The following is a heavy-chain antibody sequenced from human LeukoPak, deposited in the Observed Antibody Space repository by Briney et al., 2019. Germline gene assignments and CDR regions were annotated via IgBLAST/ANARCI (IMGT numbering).Heavy chain of an antibody. V-gene: IGHV4-39*07. CDR2: VYYSGTT. CDR3: ASEAYYYDSSGYYKY. J-gene: IGHJ4*02. CDR1: GGSISLSYYY. D-gene: IGHD3-22*01. Sequence: SETLSLTCSVSGGSISLSYYYWGRIRQPPGKALEWIGSVYYSGTTSYNPSLKSRVTMSVDTSKNQFSLKLSSVTAADTAVYYCASEAYYYDSSGYYKYWGQGTLVTVSS.